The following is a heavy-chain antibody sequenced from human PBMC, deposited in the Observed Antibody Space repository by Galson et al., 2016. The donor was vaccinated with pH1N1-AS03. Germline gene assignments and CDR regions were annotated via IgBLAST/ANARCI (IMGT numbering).Heavy chain of an antibody. D-gene: IGHD5-12*01. V-gene: IGHV1-3*01. CDR2: INAGNGNT. CDR3: ARDRGSGYDLFDYYYGVDV. Sequence: SVKVSCKASGYTFTSYAMHWVRQAPGQRLEWMGWINAGNGNTKYSQKFQGRVTITRDTSASTAYMELSSLGSEDTAVYYCARDRGSGYDLFDYYYGVDVWGQGTLVTVSS. CDR1: GYTFTSYA. J-gene: IGHJ6*02.